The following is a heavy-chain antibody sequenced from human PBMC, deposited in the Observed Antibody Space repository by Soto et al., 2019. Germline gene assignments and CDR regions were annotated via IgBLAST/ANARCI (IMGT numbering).Heavy chain of an antibody. CDR2: ISGSGGST. D-gene: IGHD2-15*01. Sequence: EVQLLESGGGLVQPGGSLRLSCAASGFTFSSYAMSWVRQAPGKGMEWVAAISGSGGSTYYADSVKGRFTISRDNSKNTLYLQMNSLRAEDAAVYYCAKDLVESNADYFDYWGQGTLVTVSS. CDR3: AKDLVESNADYFDY. CDR1: GFTFSSYA. V-gene: IGHV3-23*01. J-gene: IGHJ4*02.